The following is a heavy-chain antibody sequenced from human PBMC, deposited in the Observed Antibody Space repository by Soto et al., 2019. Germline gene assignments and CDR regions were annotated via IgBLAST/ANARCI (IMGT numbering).Heavy chain of an antibody. CDR3: ARLPKGSLVTA. CDR1: GVRFSDHS. D-gene: IGHD2-21*02. Sequence: LVESWGGLVHPGESLRLSCEGSGVRFSDHSMNWVRQAPGKGLQWISYISSNGDITYYADSVKGRFTVSRDKANNALFLQMNSLRDDDPATYYCARLPKGSLVTAWGQGARVTVSS. J-gene: IGHJ4*02. CDR2: ISSNGDIT. V-gene: IGHV3-48*02.